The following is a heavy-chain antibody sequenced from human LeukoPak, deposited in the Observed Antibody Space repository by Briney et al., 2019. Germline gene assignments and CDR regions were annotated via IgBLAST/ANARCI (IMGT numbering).Heavy chain of an antibody. Sequence: GGSLRLSCAASGFTFSGYAMHWFRQTPGKGLEWVAVISYDGSNKYYADSVKGRFIISRDNAKNSLFLQMNSLKAEDTAVYYCARSSGDFDWLFPDYWGQGTLVTVSS. CDR1: GFTFSGYA. CDR3: ARSSGDFDWLFPDY. CDR2: ISYDGSNK. V-gene: IGHV3-30-3*01. D-gene: IGHD3-9*01. J-gene: IGHJ4*02.